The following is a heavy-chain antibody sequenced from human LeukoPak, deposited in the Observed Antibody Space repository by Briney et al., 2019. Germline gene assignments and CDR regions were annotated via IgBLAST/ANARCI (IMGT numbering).Heavy chain of an antibody. CDR1: GGSISSHY. CDR3: ASAPYSNYHFDN. D-gene: IGHD4-11*01. CDR2: IYYSGST. J-gene: IGHJ4*02. Sequence: SETLSLTCTVSGGSISSHYWGWIRQPPGKGLEWIGYIYYSGSTNYNPSLKSRVTISIDTSKNQFSLKLSSVTAADTAVYYCASAPYSNYHFDNWGQGTLVTVSS. V-gene: IGHV4-59*11.